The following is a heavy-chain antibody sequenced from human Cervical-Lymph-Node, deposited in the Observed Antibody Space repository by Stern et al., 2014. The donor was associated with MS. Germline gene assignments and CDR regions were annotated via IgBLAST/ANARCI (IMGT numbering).Heavy chain of an antibody. D-gene: IGHD6-6*01. Sequence: EVQLVESGGGLVQRGGSLRLSCAASGISVSSNYMTWVRQAPGKGLECVSRYYPGITTDYADSVRGRFSVSRDNSKNTVYLEMNSLTPEDTAVYYCTREMAARRFDPWGQGTLVVVSS. CDR1: GISVSSNY. J-gene: IGHJ5*02. CDR3: TREMAARRFDP. CDR2: YYPGITT. V-gene: IGHV3-66*01.